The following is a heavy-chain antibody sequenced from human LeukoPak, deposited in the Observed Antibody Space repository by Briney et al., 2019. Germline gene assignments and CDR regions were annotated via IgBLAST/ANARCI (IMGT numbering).Heavy chain of an antibody. D-gene: IGHD1-1*01. CDR3: ARSRTPFYYYGMNV. V-gene: IGHV1-2*02. Sequence: ASVTVSCKASGYLFTDYYLHWIRQAPGQGLEWMGWIDPNSGGTHHAVKFQGRATMTRDTTISTVYMDLSSLRSDDTGLYYCARSRTPFYYYGMNVWGLGTSVTVSS. CDR2: IDPNSGGT. CDR1: GYLFTDYY. J-gene: IGHJ6*02.